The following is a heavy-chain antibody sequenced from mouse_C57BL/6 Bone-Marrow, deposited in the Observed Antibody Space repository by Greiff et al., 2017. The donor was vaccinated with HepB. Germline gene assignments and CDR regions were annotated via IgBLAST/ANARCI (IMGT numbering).Heavy chain of an antibody. CDR3: ARHGFPDY. CDR1: GFTFSSYG. J-gene: IGHJ2*01. V-gene: IGHV5-6*02. Sequence: DVMLVESGGDLVKPGGSLKLSCAASGFTFSSYGMSWVRQTPDKRLEWVATISSGGSYTYYPDSVKGRFTISRDNAKNTLYLQMSSLKSEDTAMYYCARHGFPDYWGQGTTLTVSS. CDR2: ISSGGSYT.